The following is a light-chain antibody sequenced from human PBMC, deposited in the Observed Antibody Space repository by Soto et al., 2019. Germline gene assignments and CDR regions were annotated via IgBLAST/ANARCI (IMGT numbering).Light chain of an antibody. CDR3: QSYDNSLSDYV. Sequence: QPVLTQPPSVSGAPGQRVTISRTASSSNIGAANDVHWYQQLPGRAPTLLIYGNHNRPAGVPDRFSGSKSGTSASLAITGLQSEDEADYYCQSYDNSLSDYVFGTGTKV. CDR1: SSNIGAAND. J-gene: IGLJ1*01. CDR2: GNH. V-gene: IGLV1-40*01.